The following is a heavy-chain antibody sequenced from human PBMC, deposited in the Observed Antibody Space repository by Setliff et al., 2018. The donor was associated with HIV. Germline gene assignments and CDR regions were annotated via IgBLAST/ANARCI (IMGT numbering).Heavy chain of an antibody. V-gene: IGHV4-39*01. CDR2: IHYSGST. CDR3: ARLSDDRYYYDSSGYRGFDI. J-gene: IGHJ3*02. D-gene: IGHD3-22*01. CDR1: GGSISNTPYY. Sequence: SETLSLTCTVSGGSISNTPYYWAWIRLPPGKGLEWIASIHYSGSTYHNPSLASRVTISVDTSKNQFSLKLSSVTAADTAVYYCARLSDDRYYYDSSGYRGFDIWGQGTMVTVSS.